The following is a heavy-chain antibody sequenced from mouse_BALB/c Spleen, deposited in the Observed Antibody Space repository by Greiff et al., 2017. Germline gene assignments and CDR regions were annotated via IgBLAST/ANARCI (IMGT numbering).Heavy chain of an antibody. CDR1: GFTFSDYY. Sequence: EVKVVESGGGLVKPGGSLKLSCAASGFTFSDYYMYWVRQTPEKRLEWVATISDGGSYTYYPDSVKGRFTISRDNAKNNLYLQMSSLKSEDTAMYYCAREKGNYAMDYWGQGTSVSVSS. J-gene: IGHJ4*01. CDR2: ISDGGSYT. V-gene: IGHV5-4*02. CDR3: AREKGNYAMDY.